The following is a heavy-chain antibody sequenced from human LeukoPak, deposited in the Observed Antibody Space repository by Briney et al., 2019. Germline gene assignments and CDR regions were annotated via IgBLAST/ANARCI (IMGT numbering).Heavy chain of an antibody. CDR3: ARASGYTSGWYDDAFDI. CDR2: ISSSSSYI. J-gene: IGHJ3*02. CDR1: GFTFNSYS. Sequence: GGSLRLSCAASGFTFNSYSMNWVRQAPGKGLEWVSSISSSSSYIYYADSVKGRFTISRDNAKNSLYLQMNSLRAEDTAVYYCARASGYTSGWYDDAFDIWGQGTMVTVSS. D-gene: IGHD6-19*01. V-gene: IGHV3-21*01.